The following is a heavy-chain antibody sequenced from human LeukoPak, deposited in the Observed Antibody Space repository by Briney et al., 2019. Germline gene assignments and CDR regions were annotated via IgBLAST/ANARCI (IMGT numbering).Heavy chain of an antibody. CDR2: IYSGGST. V-gene: IGHV3-53*05. CDR1: GFTVSSNY. CDR3: AKGFVKYYFDY. J-gene: IGHJ4*02. D-gene: IGHD3-10*01. Sequence: GGSLRLSCAASGFTVSSNYMSWVRQAPGKGLEWVSVIYSGGSTYYADSVKGRFTISRDNSKNTLYLQKNSLRAEDTAVYYCAKGFVKYYFDYWGQGTLVTVSS.